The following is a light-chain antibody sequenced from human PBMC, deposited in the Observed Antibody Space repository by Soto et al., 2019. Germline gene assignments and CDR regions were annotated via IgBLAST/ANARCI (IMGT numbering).Light chain of an antibody. V-gene: IGKV1-39*01. CDR3: QQTYSTPYT. Sequence: DIQMTQSPSSLSASVGDRVNITCRASQTISNYLNWYQQRPGRAPKLLIYATSTLQSGVPSRFSGSGSGTDFTLTISSLQPEDSSTYYCQQTYSTPYTFGQGTKVDIK. CDR2: ATS. CDR1: QTISNY. J-gene: IGKJ2*01.